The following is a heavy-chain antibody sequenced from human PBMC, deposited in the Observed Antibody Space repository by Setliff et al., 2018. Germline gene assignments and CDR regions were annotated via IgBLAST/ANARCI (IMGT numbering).Heavy chain of an antibody. CDR3: ARDGDILTTYYIYYYYMDV. J-gene: IGHJ6*03. D-gene: IGHD3-9*01. Sequence: ASVKVSCKASGYTFTGYYIHWVRQAPGQGLEYMGWINPNSGGTNYAPKFQGRVTMTRDTSISTAYMEVSRLRPDDTAVYFCARDGDILTTYYIYYYYMDVWGKGTTVTVSS. CDR1: GYTFTGYY. V-gene: IGHV1-2*02. CDR2: INPNSGGT.